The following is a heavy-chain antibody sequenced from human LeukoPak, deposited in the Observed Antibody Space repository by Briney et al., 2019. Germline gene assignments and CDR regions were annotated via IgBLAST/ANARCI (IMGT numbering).Heavy chain of an antibody. CDR2: IVVSGTNT. CDR3: ARGRSGSYYDASDI. Sequence: GGSLRLSCAASGFTFSNAWMSWVRQAPGKGLEWVSSIVVSGTNTYYADSVKGRFTISRDNTKNTLYLQMNSQRTEDTAVYYCARGRSGSYYDASDIWGQGTLVTVSS. CDR1: GFTFSNAW. V-gene: IGHV3-23*01. D-gene: IGHD1-26*01. J-gene: IGHJ3*02.